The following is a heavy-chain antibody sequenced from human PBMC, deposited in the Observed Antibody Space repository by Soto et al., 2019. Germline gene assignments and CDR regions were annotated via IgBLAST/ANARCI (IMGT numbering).Heavy chain of an antibody. V-gene: IGHV1-46*01. J-gene: IGHJ6*02. CDR1: GYTFTSYY. CDR2: INPSGGST. Sequence: AASVKVSCKASGYTFTSYYMHWVRQAPGQGLEWMGIINPSGGSTSYAQKFQGRVTMTRDTSTSTVYMELSSLRSEETAVYYCARERAVLRYFDWLPRSPTWYYGMDVWGQGTTVIVSS. D-gene: IGHD3-9*01. CDR3: ARERAVLRYFDWLPRSPTWYYGMDV.